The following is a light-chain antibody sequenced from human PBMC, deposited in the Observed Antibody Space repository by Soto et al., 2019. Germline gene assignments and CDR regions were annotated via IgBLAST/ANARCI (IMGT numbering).Light chain of an antibody. CDR2: EVS. Sequence: QSVLTQPPSASGSPGQSVTISCTGTSSDVGGYNYVSWYQQHPGKAPKLMIYEVSKRPSGVPDRFSGFKSGNTASLTVSGLQAEYEADYYCSSYAGSNNYVFGTWTKLTVL. CDR1: SSDVGGYNY. J-gene: IGLJ1*01. V-gene: IGLV2-8*01. CDR3: SSYAGSNNYV.